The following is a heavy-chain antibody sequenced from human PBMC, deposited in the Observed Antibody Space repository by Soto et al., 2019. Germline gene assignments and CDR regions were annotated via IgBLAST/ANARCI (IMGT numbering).Heavy chain of an antibody. V-gene: IGHV6-1*01. J-gene: IGHJ3*02. D-gene: IGHD6-19*01. CDR3: ARLDRIAVAGTGAFDI. CDR2: TYYRSKWYN. CDR1: GDSVSSNSAA. Sequence: QTLSLTCAISGDSVSSNSAAWNWIRQSPSRGLEWLGRTYYRSKWYNDYAVSVKSRITINPDTSKNQFSLQLNSVTPEDTAVYYCARLDRIAVAGTGAFDIWGQGTMVTVSS.